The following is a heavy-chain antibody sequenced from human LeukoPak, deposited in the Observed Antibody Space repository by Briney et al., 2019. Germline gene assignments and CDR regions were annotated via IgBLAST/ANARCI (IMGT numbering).Heavy chain of an antibody. J-gene: IGHJ4*02. CDR3: ARDNFGFDY. CDR1: GFTFSSYG. D-gene: IGHD1-20*01. CDR2: LWSDGSNK. V-gene: IGHV3-33*01. Sequence: PGRSLRLSCAASGFTFSSYGMHWVRQAPGKGLEWVAVLWSDGSNKYYADSVKGRFTISRDNSKNTLYLQMNSLRAEDTAVFYCARDNFGFDYWGQGTLVTASS.